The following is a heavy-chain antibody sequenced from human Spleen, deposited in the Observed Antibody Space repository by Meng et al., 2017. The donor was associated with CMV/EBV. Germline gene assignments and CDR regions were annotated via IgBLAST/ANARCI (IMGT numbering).Heavy chain of an antibody. CDR3: ARGRSKNFGQESFDY. D-gene: IGHD3/OR15-3a*01. J-gene: IGHJ4*02. CDR2: ISYDGSNR. V-gene: IGHV3-30-3*01. Sequence: GESLKISCAASGFSFNDYAMHWVRQTPGKGLEWVAFISYDGSNRYYADSVKGRFTISRDNSKTTLYLQMNSLRREDTAVYYCARGRSKNFGQESFDYWGQGTLVTVSS. CDR1: GFSFNDYA.